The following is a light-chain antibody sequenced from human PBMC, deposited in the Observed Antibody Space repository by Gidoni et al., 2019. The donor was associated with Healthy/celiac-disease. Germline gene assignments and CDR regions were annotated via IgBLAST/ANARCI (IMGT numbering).Light chain of an antibody. Sequence: DIVMTQSPASLAVSLGERATIHCKSSQRVLYSSNNKNYLAWYQQKPGQPPKLLIYWASTREPGVPDRFSGSGSGTDFTLTISSLQAEDVAVYYCQQYYSTPRTFGQGTKVEIK. CDR2: WAS. V-gene: IGKV4-1*01. J-gene: IGKJ1*01. CDR3: QQYYSTPRT. CDR1: QRVLYSSNNKNY.